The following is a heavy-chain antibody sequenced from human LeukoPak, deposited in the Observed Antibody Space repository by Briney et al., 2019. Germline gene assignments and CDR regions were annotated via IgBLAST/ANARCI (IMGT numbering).Heavy chain of an antibody. CDR3: ARGARYFDY. J-gene: IGHJ4*02. D-gene: IGHD3-16*01. Sequence: SEALSLTCTVSGGSISSYYWSWIRQPPGKGLEWIGYIYYSGSTNYNPSLKSRVTISVDTSKNQFSLKLSSVTAADTAVYYCARGARYFDYWGQGTLVTVSS. CDR1: GGSISSYY. V-gene: IGHV4-59*01. CDR2: IYYSGST.